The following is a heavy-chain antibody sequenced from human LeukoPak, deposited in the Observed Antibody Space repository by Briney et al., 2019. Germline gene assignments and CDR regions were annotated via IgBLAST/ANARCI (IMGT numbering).Heavy chain of an antibody. D-gene: IGHD6-19*01. Sequence: PGGSLRLSCAASGFTFSTYSMTWVRQAPGEGLEWVSSISSGSEYIYYADSVKGRFTISRDNAKNSLYLQMNSLRADDTAVYYCARDLRSSGWYEPWGQGTLVTVSS. J-gene: IGHJ5*02. CDR1: GFTFSTYS. CDR2: ISSGSEYI. CDR3: ARDLRSSGWYEP. V-gene: IGHV3-21*01.